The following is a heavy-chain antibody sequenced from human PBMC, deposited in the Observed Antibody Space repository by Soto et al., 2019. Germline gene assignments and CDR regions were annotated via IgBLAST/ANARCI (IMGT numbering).Heavy chain of an antibody. V-gene: IGHV3-13*04. D-gene: IGHD6-19*01. CDR2: IGTAGDT. CDR3: ARGRIAVAGTPYFDY. CDR1: GFTFSSYD. Sequence: GGSLRLSCAASGFTFSSYDMHWVRQATGKGLEWVSAIGTAGDTYYPGSVKGRFTISRENAKNSLYLQMNSLRAGDTAVYYCARGRIAVAGTPYFDYWGQGTLVTVSS. J-gene: IGHJ4*02.